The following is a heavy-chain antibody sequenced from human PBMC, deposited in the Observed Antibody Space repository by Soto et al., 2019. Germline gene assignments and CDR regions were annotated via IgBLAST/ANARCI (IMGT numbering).Heavy chain of an antibody. Sequence: QVQLVQSRAEVKKPGSSVKVSCKASGGTFSSYAISWVRQAPGQGLDWMGGIIHIFGTADYAQKFQGRVAITADASTSTAYMELSSLRSEDAALYYCASAWGPSYYYGMDVWGQGTTVTVSS. CDR1: GGTFSSYA. D-gene: IGHD3-16*01. CDR3: ASAWGPSYYYGMDV. V-gene: IGHV1-69*12. J-gene: IGHJ6*02. CDR2: IIHIFGTA.